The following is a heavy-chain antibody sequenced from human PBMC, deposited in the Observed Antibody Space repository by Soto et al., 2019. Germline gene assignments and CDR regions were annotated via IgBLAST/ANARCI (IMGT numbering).Heavy chain of an antibody. CDR2: IYYSGST. V-gene: IGHV4-39*01. CDR1: GGSISSSNYY. J-gene: IGHJ5*02. D-gene: IGHD3-16*02. CDR3: ARAPYVWGSYRQNWFDP. Sequence: QLQLQESGPGLVKPSETLSLACTVSGGSISSSNYYWGWIRQPPGKGLEWIGTIYYSGSTYYTPSLKSRVTISVDTSKNQFSLRLSSVTAADTAMYYCARAPYVWGSYRQNWFDPWGQGTLVTVSS.